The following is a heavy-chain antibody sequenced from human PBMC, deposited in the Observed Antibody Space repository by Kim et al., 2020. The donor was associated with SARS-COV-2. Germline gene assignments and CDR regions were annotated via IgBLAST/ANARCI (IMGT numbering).Heavy chain of an antibody. D-gene: IGHD2-2*02. Sequence: GGSLRLSCAASGFTFSSYGIHWVRQAPGKGLEWVAVISYDGGNKFYADSVKGRFTISRDNSKNTLYLQMNSLRAEDTAVYYCAKDVGYCSSSRCYSPAFYYGMDVWGQGTTVTVSS. J-gene: IGHJ6*02. CDR1: GFTFSSYG. V-gene: IGHV3-30*18. CDR2: ISYDGGNK. CDR3: AKDVGYCSSSRCYSPAFYYGMDV.